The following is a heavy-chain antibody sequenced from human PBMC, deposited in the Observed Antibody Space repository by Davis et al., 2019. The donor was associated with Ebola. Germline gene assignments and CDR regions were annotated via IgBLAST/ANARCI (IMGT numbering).Heavy chain of an antibody. CDR2: IYPGDSDP. CDR1: GYTFTRYW. CDR3: ASLRRTITGMDDGFDI. J-gene: IGHJ3*02. D-gene: IGHD1-20*01. V-gene: IGHV5-51*01. Sequence: GESLKISCKASGYTFTRYWIVWVRQMPGKGLEWMGIIYPGDSDPRYSPSFLGQVIFSADKSIRTAYLQWSSLKASDTAIYFCASLRRTITGMDDGFDIWGQGTKVTVSS.